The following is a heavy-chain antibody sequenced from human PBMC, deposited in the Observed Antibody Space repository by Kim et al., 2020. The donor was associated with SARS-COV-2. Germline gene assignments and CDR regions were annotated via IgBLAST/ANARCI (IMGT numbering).Heavy chain of an antibody. J-gene: IGHJ4*02. Sequence: GGSLRLSCAASGFTFSSYDMHWVRQAPGKGLEWVSAIGTAGDTYYPGSVKGRFTISRENAKNSLYLQMNSLRAGDTAVYYCARAIEGHSQIVDTALSGYWGQGTLVTVSS. CDR1: GFTFSSYD. CDR2: IGTAGDT. V-gene: IGHV3-13*04. CDR3: ARAIEGHSQIVDTALSGY. D-gene: IGHD5-18*01.